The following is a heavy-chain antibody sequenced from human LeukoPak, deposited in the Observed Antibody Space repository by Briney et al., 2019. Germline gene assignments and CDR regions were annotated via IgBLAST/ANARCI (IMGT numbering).Heavy chain of an antibody. CDR3: ARALSNLRLYHFDY. CDR2: INPNSGGT. V-gene: IGHV1-2*02. Sequence: ASVKVSCKASGYTFTGYYIHWVRQAPGQGLEWMGWINPNSGGTNYAQRFEGRVTVTRDTSISTAYMELSRLRSDDTAVYYCARALSNLRLYHFDYWGQGALVTVSS. J-gene: IGHJ4*02. D-gene: IGHD4-11*01. CDR1: GYTFTGYY.